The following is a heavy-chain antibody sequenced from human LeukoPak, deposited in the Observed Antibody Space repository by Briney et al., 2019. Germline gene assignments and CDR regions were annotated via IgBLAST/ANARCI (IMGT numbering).Heavy chain of an antibody. D-gene: IGHD5-24*01. V-gene: IGHV1-2*02. J-gene: IGHJ6*02. CDR3: ARVGLEMATIYGYYYYGMDV. Sequence: GASVKVSCKASGYTFTGYYMHWVRQAPGQGLEWMGWINPNSGGTNYAQKIQGRVTMTRDTSISTAYVELSRLRSDDTAVYYCARVGLEMATIYGYYYYGMDVWGQGTTVTVSS. CDR2: INPNSGGT. CDR1: GYTFTGYY.